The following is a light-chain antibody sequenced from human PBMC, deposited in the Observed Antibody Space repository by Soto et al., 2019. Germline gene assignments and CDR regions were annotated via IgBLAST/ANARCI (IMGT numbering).Light chain of an antibody. CDR3: AAWHDSLSGVI. V-gene: IGLV1-51*01. CDR2: DDN. J-gene: IGLJ2*01. Sequence: QSVLTQPPSVSAAPGQKVTISCSGSSSNIGGNSVSWYQQLPGTAPKLLICDDNKRPSGIPDRFSGSKSGTSATLGITGFQTGDEADYYCAAWHDSLSGVIFGGGTQLTVL. CDR1: SSNIGGNS.